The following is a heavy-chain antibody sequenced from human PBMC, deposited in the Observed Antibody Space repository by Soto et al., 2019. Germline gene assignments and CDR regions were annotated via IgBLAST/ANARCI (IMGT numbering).Heavy chain of an antibody. V-gene: IGHV1-3*01. D-gene: IGHD3-10*01. CDR3: YYGSTYGCWLDP. Sequence: ASVKVSCKASGYTFTSYAMHWVRQAPGQRLEWMGWINAGNGNTKYSQKFQGRVTITRDTSASTAYMELSSLRSEDTAVYSYYYGSTYGCWLDPWGQGTLVTVSS. J-gene: IGHJ5*02. CDR1: GYTFTSYA. CDR2: INAGNGNT.